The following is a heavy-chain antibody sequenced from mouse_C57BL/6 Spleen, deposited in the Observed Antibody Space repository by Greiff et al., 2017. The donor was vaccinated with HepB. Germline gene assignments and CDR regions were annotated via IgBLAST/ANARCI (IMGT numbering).Heavy chain of an antibody. Sequence: QVQLQQPGAELVKPGASVKLSCKASGYTFTSYWMHWVKQRPGQGLEWIGMIHPNSGSTNYNEKFKSKATLTVDKSSSTAYMQLSSLTSEDSAVYYCARGGGYLLGFAYWGQGTLVTVSA. CDR2: IHPNSGST. V-gene: IGHV1-64*01. J-gene: IGHJ3*01. CDR3: ARGGGYLLGFAY. D-gene: IGHD1-1*01. CDR1: GYTFTSYW.